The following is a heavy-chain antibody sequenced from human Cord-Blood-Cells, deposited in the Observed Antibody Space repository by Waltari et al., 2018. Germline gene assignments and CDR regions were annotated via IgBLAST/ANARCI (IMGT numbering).Heavy chain of an antibody. CDR3: ASPGADYYDSSGYLYYFDY. V-gene: IGHV4-39*01. D-gene: IGHD3-22*01. J-gene: IGHJ4*02. Sequence: QLQLQESGPGLVKPSETLSLTCTVSGGSISSSSYYWGWIRQPPGKGLEWIGSIYYSGSTSTHPAHKSRVTIAVDTSKNQFSLKLSSVTAADTAVYYCASPGADYYDSSGYLYYFDYWGQGTLVTVSS. CDR2: IYYSGST. CDR1: GGSISSSSYY.